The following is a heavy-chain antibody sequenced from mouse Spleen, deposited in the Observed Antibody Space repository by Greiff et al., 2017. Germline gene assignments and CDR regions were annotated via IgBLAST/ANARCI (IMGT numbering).Heavy chain of an antibody. CDR1: GFNIKDYY. J-gene: IGHJ2*01. CDR3: TTTATGGHYFDY. CDR2: IDPEDGDT. V-gene: IGHV14-1*01. Sequence: VQLQQSGAELVRPGASVKLSCTASGFNIKDYYMHWVKQRPEQGLEWIGRIDPEDGDTEYAPKFQGKATMTADTSSNTAYLQLSSLTSEDTAVYYCTTTATGGHYFDYWGQGTTLTVSS. D-gene: IGHD1-2*01.